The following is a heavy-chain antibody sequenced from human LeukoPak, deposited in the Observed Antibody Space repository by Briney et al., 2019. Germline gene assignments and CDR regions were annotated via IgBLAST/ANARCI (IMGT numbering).Heavy chain of an antibody. CDR1: GFTFSSYA. V-gene: IGHV3-23*01. J-gene: IGHJ4*02. Sequence: GGSLRLSCAASGFTFSSYAMSWVRQAPGKGLEWVSAISGSGDNTYYADSVKGRFTISRDNSKNTLYLQMNSLRAEDTAVYYCANARAAADYWGQGTPVTVSS. D-gene: IGHD6-13*01. CDR3: ANARAAADY. CDR2: ISGSGDNT.